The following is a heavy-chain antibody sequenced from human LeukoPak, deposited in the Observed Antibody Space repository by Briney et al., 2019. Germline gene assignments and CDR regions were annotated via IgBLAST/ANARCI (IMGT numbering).Heavy chain of an antibody. CDR1: GFTFSSYA. CDR2: ISSDRST. Sequence: PGGSLRLSCAASGFTFSSYAMGWVRQAPGKGLEWVSAISSDRSTYYADSVKGRFAISRDNSKNTLYLQMNSLRAEDTAVYYCARYYGDYDHPGPFDYWGQGTLVTVSS. V-gene: IGHV3-23*01. CDR3: ARYYGDYDHPGPFDY. D-gene: IGHD4-17*01. J-gene: IGHJ4*02.